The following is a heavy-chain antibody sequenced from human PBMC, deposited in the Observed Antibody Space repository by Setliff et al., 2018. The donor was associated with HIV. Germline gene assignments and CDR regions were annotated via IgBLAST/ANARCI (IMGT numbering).Heavy chain of an antibody. V-gene: IGHV1-24*01. Sequence: ASVKVSCKVFGFTLSEVSIHWVRQAPGRGLEWMGYFDPQDGETVYAQKFQGRVTMTEDTSIDTAYMELTRLRSEDTAVYYCAIDAAGGWLRPMPDYWGQGTLVTVSS. J-gene: IGHJ4*02. D-gene: IGHD5-12*01. CDR2: FDPQDGET. CDR3: AIDAAGGWLRPMPDY. CDR1: GFTLSEVS.